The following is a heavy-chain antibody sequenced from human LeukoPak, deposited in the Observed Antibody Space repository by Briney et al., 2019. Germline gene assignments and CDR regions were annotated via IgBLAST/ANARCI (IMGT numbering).Heavy chain of an antibody. J-gene: IGHJ6*02. CDR2: ISSGSGYI. D-gene: IGHD4-17*01. CDR1: GFTFSTYS. Sequence: GGSLRLSCAASGFTFSTYSMNWVRQAPGKGLEWVSSISSGSGYIYYADSVKGRFTISRDNAKNSLYLQMNSLRAEDTAVYYCARDREVTIYYYYGMDVWGQGTTVTVSS. CDR3: ARDREVTIYYYYGMDV. V-gene: IGHV3-21*01.